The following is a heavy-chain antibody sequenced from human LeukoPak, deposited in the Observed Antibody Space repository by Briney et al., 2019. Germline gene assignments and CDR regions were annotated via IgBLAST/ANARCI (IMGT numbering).Heavy chain of an antibody. CDR2: IYWDDDK. CDR1: GFSLSTNGVG. CDR3: ANRRAYGGNWNSGAFDI. J-gene: IGHJ3*02. Sequence: SGPTLVKPTQTLTLTCTFSGFSLSTNGVGVGWIRQPPGKALEWLALIYWDDDKRYSPSLRSRLTITKDTSKNQVVLTMTNMDPVDTATYYCANRRAYGGNWNSGAFDIWGQGTVVSVSS. V-gene: IGHV2-5*02. D-gene: IGHD1-7*01.